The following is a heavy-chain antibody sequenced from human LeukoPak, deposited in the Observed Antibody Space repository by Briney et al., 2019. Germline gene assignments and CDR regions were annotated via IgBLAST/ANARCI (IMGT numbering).Heavy chain of an antibody. V-gene: IGHV3-23*01. D-gene: IGHD4-17*01. CDR3: AHRADGDYSPIPYVYYYYGMDV. CDR1: GFTFSSYA. J-gene: IGHJ6*02. CDR2: ISGSGGST. Sequence: GGSLRLSCAASGFTFSSYAMSWVRQAPGKGLEWVSAISGSGGSTYYADSVKGRFTISRDNSKNTLYLQMNSLRAEDTAVYYCAHRADGDYSPIPYVYYYYGMDVWGQGTTVTVSS.